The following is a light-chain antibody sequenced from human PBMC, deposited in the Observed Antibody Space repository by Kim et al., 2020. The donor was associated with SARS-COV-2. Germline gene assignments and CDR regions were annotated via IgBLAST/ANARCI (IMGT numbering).Light chain of an antibody. J-gene: IGKJ4*02. CDR3: QQLNSYPPA. V-gene: IGKV1-9*01. Sequence: DIQLTQSPSFLSASVGDRVTITCRASKGISSYLAWYQQKPGKAPKLLIYAASTLQSGVPSRFSGSGSVTEFTLTISSLQPEDFATYYCQQLNSYPPAFGGGTKVDIK. CDR2: AAS. CDR1: KGISSY.